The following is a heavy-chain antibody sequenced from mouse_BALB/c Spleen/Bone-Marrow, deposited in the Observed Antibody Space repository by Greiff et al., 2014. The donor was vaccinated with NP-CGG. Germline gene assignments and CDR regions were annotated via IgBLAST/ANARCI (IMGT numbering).Heavy chain of an antibody. Sequence: VQGVESGAELAKPGASVKMSCKAPGYSFTNYWMHWVKQRPGQGLEWIGYISPSTGYSEYNQKFKDKATLTADKSSNIAYMQLSSLTSEDSAVYYCARYGNYPLFAYWGQGTLVTVSA. CDR2: ISPSTGYS. J-gene: IGHJ3*01. CDR1: GYSFTNYW. CDR3: ARYGNYPLFAY. V-gene: IGHV1-7*01. D-gene: IGHD2-1*01.